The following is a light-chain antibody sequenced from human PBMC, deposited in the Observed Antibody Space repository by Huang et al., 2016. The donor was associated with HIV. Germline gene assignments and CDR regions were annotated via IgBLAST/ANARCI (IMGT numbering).Light chain of an antibody. J-gene: IGKJ3*01. CDR3: QQTYGTPRT. V-gene: IGKV1-39*01. CDR1: QPVTRY. Sequence: DIQLAQSPSSLSASVGDRVTITCRASQPVTRYLNWYQPRPGEAPKFLIYAASSLQRGVPSRFSGSGSGTDFTLSISSLQPEDYATYYCQQTYGTPRTFGPGTRVDV. CDR2: AAS.